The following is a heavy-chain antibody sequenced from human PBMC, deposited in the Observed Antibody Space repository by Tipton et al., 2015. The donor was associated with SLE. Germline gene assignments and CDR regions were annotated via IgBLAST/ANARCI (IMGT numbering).Heavy chain of an antibody. CDR3: ARGSASGYGLDH. J-gene: IGHJ4*02. V-gene: IGHV4-34*01. CDR2: IHRSGTT. CDR1: GGSFTSYY. D-gene: IGHD5-12*01. Sequence: GLVKPSETLSLTCAGYGGSFTSYYWSWVRQPPGKGLEWIGEIHRSGTTKYNPSLESRVSISIDTSKNQFSLRLTSVIAADAAVYYCARGSASGYGLDHWGQGTQVTVSS.